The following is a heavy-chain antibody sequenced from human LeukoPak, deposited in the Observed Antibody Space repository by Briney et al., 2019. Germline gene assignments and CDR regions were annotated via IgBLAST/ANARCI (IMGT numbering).Heavy chain of an antibody. D-gene: IGHD3-10*01. J-gene: IGHJ6*02. CDR3: ARTKEYYYGSGTYYKKEKYYHYYGMDV. V-gene: IGHV4-34*01. CDR2: INHSGRT. CDR1: GGSFSGYY. Sequence: SETLSLTCAVYGGSFSGYYWSWIRQPPGTGLEWIGEINHSGRTNYNPSLKSRVTISVDTPKNQFSLKLSSVTAADTAVYYCARTKEYYYGSGTYYKKEKYYHYYGMDVWGRGTTVTVSS.